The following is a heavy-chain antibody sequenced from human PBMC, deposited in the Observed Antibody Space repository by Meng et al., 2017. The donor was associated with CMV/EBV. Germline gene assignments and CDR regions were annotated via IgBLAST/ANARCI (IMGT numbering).Heavy chain of an antibody. J-gene: IGHJ4*02. CDR3: ARSSGWSRFDY. D-gene: IGHD6-19*01. CDR1: GYTVTDYY. Sequence: VPLVQAGSEGKKPGASVKVACKASGYTVTDYYLHWVRQAPGQWLEWMGWINPNDDTNYAQNFQGRVTMTRDMSINTVYMELSRLTSDDTAVYYCARSSGWSRFDYWGLGTLVTVSS. CDR2: INPNDDT. V-gene: IGHV1-2*02.